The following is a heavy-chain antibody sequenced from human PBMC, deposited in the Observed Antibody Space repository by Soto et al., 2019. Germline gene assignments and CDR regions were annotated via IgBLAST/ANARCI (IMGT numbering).Heavy chain of an antibody. D-gene: IGHD2-15*01. CDR2: IYYSGST. CDR1: GGSISSYY. CDR3: ASQGYCSGGSCYHRDYYYYYMDV. V-gene: IGHV4-59*01. J-gene: IGHJ6*03. Sequence: SETLSLTCTVSGGSISSYYWSWVRQPPGKGLEWIGYIYYSGSTNYNPSLKSRVTISVDTSKNQFSLKLSSVTAADTAVYYCASQGYCSGGSCYHRDYYYYYMDVWGKGTTVTVSS.